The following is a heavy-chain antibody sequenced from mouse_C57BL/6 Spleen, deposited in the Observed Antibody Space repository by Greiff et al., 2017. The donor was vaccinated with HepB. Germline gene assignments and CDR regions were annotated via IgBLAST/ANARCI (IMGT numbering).Heavy chain of an antibody. CDR3: AREKYVNYKVHFDV. Sequence: QVQLQQSGAELVRPGASVTLSCKASGYTFTSYGISWVKQRTGQGLEWIGEIYPRSGNTYYNEKFKGKATLTADKSSSTAYMELRSLTSEDSAVYFVAREKYVNYKVHFDVWGKGTTVTDSS. J-gene: IGHJ1*03. CDR2: IYPRSGNT. V-gene: IGHV1-81*01. CDR1: GYTFTSYG. D-gene: IGHD2-1*01.